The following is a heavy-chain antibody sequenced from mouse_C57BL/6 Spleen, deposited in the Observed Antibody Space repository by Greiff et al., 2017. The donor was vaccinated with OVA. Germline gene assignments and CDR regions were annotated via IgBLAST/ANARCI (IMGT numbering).Heavy chain of an antibody. J-gene: IGHJ1*03. CDR3: ARPTTTEYFDV. V-gene: IGHV1-4*01. Sequence: QVQLQQSGAELARPGASVKMSCKASGYTFTSYTMHWVKQRPGQGLEWIGYINPSSGYTKYNQKFKDKATLTADKSSSTAYLQLSSLTSEDSAVYYCARPTTTEYFDVWGTGTTVTVSS. D-gene: IGHD5-5*01. CDR1: GYTFTSYT. CDR2: INPSSGYT.